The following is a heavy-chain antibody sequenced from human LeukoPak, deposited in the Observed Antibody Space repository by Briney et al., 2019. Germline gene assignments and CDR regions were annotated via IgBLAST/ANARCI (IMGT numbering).Heavy chain of an antibody. CDR1: GFTFSSYG. V-gene: IGHV3-30*02. J-gene: IGHJ4*02. CDR3: ASGGGYSGREGDY. D-gene: IGHD1-26*01. Sequence: GGSLRLSCAASGFTFSSYGMHWVRQAPGKGLEWVAFIRYDGSNKYYADSVKGRFTISRDNAKNSLYLQMNSLRAEDTAVYYCASGGGYSGREGDYWGQGTLVTVSS. CDR2: IRYDGSNK.